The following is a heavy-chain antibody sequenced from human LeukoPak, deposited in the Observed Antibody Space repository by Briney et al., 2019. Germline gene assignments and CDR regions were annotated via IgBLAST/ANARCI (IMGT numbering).Heavy chain of an antibody. CDR3: AKDLTGSQRGRYFDY. D-gene: IGHD7-27*01. Sequence: PGGSLRLSCAASGFSFSSYAMSWVRQAPGKGREWVSTISGSGGSTYYADSVKGRFTISRDNSKNTLYLQMNSLRAEDTAVYYCAKDLTGSQRGRYFDYWGQGTLVTVSS. CDR2: ISGSGGST. J-gene: IGHJ4*02. CDR1: GFSFSSYA. V-gene: IGHV3-23*01.